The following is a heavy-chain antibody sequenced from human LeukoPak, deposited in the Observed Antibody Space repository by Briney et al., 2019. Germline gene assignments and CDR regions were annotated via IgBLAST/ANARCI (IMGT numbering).Heavy chain of an antibody. CDR3: AKTRNKMVRGVIDAFDI. J-gene: IGHJ3*02. CDR2: ISGSGGST. CDR1: GFTFSSYA. Sequence: GGSLRLSCAASGFTFSSYAMSWVRQAPGKGLEWVSAISGSGGSTYYADSVKGRFTISRDNSKNTLYLQMNSLRAEDTAVYYCAKTRNKMVRGVIDAFDIWGQGTMVTVSS. D-gene: IGHD3-10*01. V-gene: IGHV3-23*01.